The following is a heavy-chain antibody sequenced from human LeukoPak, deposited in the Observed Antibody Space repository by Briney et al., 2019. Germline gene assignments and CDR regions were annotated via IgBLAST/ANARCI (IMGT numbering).Heavy chain of an antibody. CDR1: GYTFTSYD. CDR3: ATDDYGGNSGLFDY. Sequence: GASVKVSCKASGYTFTSYDINWVRQAAGQGLEWMGWISTYSGNTNYAQKLQGRVTMTTDTSTSTAYMELRSLRSDDTAIYYCATDDYGGNSGLFDYWGQGTLVTVSS. CDR2: ISTYSGNT. V-gene: IGHV1-18*01. J-gene: IGHJ4*02. D-gene: IGHD4-23*01.